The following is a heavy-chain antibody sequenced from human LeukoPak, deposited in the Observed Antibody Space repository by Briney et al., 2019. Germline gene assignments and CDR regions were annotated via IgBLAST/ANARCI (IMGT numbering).Heavy chain of an antibody. D-gene: IGHD3-10*01. J-gene: IGHJ4*02. Sequence: PSETLSLTCAVYGGSFSGYYWSWIRQPPGKGLEWIGEINHSGSTNYNPSLKSRVTISVDTSKNQFSLKLSSVTAADTAVYYCARGRYYYGSGSIDYWGQGTLVTVSS. V-gene: IGHV4-34*01. CDR1: GGSFSGYY. CDR3: ARGRYYYGSGSIDY. CDR2: INHSGST.